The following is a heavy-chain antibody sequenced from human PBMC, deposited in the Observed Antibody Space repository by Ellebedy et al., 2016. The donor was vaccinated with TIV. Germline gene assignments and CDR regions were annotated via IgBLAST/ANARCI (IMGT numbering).Heavy chain of an antibody. V-gene: IGHV4-4*07. CDR1: GDSITNYY. D-gene: IGHD2-21*02. J-gene: IGHJ5*02. CDR2: IYIRGTT. CDR3: ARDIDCTRRGCFNQRLDP. Sequence: SETLSLXCTVSGDSITNYYWSWIRQPAGKGLEWIGRIYIRGTTEYNPSLKSRVAMSVDTSKNQFSLRLSYVTAADTAVYYCARDIDCTRRGCFNQRLDPWGQGTLVTVSS.